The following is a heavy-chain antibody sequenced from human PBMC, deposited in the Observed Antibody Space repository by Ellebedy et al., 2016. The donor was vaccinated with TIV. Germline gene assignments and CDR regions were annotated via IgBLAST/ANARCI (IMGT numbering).Heavy chain of an antibody. Sequence: GSLRLXCAVSGGSISSSNWWSWVRQPPGKGLEWIGEIYHSGSTNYNPSLKSRVTISVDKSKNQFSLKLSSVTAADTAVYYCARDQTDTAMVFGYWGQGTLVTVSS. CDR1: GGSISSSNW. D-gene: IGHD5-18*01. CDR2: IYHSGST. V-gene: IGHV4-4*02. CDR3: ARDQTDTAMVFGY. J-gene: IGHJ4*02.